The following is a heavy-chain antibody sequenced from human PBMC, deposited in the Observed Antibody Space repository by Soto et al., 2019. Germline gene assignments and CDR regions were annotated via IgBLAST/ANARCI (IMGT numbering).Heavy chain of an antibody. Sequence: PSQTLSLPCVGSGDTVSSNSVAWNWVRQSPSRGLEWFGRTYYRSRWYSDYAVSVRIRIDINADTSKNQVSLQLNSVTPEDTAVYYCARSEEDSDYYYYGMDVWGQGTTVTVSS. D-gene: IGHD2-15*01. CDR1: GDTVSSNSVA. CDR3: ARSEEDSDYYYYGMDV. V-gene: IGHV6-1*01. J-gene: IGHJ6*02. CDR2: TYYRSRWYS.